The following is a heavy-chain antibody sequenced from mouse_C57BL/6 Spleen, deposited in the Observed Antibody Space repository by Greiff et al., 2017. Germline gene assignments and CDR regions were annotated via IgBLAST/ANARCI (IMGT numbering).Heavy chain of an antibody. Sequence: QVQLQQSGAELARPGASVKLSCKASGYTFTSYGISWVKQGPGQGLEWIGEIYPRSGNTYYNEKFKGKATLTADKSSSTAYMGLSRLTSEDAAGYFCGRPVREKYFDVWGTGTTVTVSS. CDR3: GRPVREKYFDV. CDR2: IYPRSGNT. CDR1: GYTFTSYG. V-gene: IGHV1-81*01. J-gene: IGHJ1*03.